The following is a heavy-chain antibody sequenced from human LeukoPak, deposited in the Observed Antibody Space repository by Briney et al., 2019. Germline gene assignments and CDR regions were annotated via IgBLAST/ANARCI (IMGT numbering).Heavy chain of an antibody. CDR1: GGSISSYY. D-gene: IGHD4-23*01. J-gene: IGHJ3*02. CDR3: ARGPMTTVVTRGGAFDI. V-gene: IGHV4-4*07. Sequence: PSETLSLTCTVSGGSISSYYWSWIRQPVGKGLEWIGRIYTSGSTNYNPSLKSRVTMSVDTSKNQFSLKLSSVTAADTAVYYCARGPMTTVVTRGGAFDIWGQGTMVSVSS. CDR2: IYTSGST.